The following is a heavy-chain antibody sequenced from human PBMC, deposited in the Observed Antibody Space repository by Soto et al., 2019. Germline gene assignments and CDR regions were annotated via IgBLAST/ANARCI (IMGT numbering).Heavy chain of an antibody. CDR3: ARISITIFGWGYKWFDP. V-gene: IGHV4-31*03. D-gene: IGHD3-3*01. CDR1: GGSISSGGYY. CDR2: IYYSGNT. Sequence: SETLSLTCTVSGGSISSGGYYWSWIRQHPGKGLEWIGYIYYSGNTYYNPSLKSRVTISVDTSKNQFSLKLSSVTAADTAVYYCARISITIFGWGYKWFDPWGQGTLVTVS. J-gene: IGHJ5*02.